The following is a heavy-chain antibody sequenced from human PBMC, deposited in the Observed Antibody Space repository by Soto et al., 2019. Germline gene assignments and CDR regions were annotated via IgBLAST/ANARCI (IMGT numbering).Heavy chain of an antibody. CDR2: IYHSGST. V-gene: IGHV4-30-2*01. Sequence: SETLSLTCAVSGGSISSGGYSWSWIRQPPGKGLEWIGYIYHSGSTYYNPSLKSRVTISVDRSKNQFSLKLSSVTAADTAVYYCARDLDGMDVWGQGTTVTVSS. CDR1: GGSISSGGYS. J-gene: IGHJ6*02. CDR3: ARDLDGMDV.